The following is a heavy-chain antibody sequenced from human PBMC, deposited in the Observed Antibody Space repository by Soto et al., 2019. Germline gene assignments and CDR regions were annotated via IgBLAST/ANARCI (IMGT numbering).Heavy chain of an antibody. CDR1: GGSISSGGYY. J-gene: IGHJ3*02. V-gene: IGHV4-31*03. CDR2: IYYSGST. D-gene: IGHD6-13*01. CDR3: ARDNIGSSWLSHDAFDI. Sequence: SETLSLTYTVSGGSISSGGYYWSWIRQHPGKGLEWIGYIYYSGSTYYNPSLKSRVTISVDTSKNQFSLKLSSVTAADTAVYYCARDNIGSSWLSHDAFDIWGQGTMVTVSS.